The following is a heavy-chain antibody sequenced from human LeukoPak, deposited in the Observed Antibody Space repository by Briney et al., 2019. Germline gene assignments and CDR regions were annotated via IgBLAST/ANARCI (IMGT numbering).Heavy chain of an antibody. J-gene: IGHJ6*03. D-gene: IGHD3-22*01. CDR2: TMPIFGTA. V-gene: IGHV1-69*01. CDR3: ARGGYDSSGYYYYYYMDV. Sequence: SVKVSCKASGGTFSSYAISWVRQAPGQGLEWMGGTMPIFGTANYAQKFQGRVTITSDESTSTAYMELSSLRSEDTAVYYCARGGYDSSGYYYYYYMDVWGKGTTVTVSS. CDR1: GGTFSSYA.